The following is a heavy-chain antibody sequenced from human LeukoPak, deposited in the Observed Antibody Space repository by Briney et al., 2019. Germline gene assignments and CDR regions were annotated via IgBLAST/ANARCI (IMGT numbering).Heavy chain of an antibody. D-gene: IGHD2-15*01. V-gene: IGHV3-49*04. J-gene: IGHJ4*02. CDR3: TRHCGGGSCYRFDY. Sequence: GGSLRLSCTAPGFSFCDYAMTWVRQAPGKGLEWVGFIRGKAYGGTTEYAASVKGRFTISRDDSKRIAYLQMNSLKTEDTAVYYCTRHCGGGSCYRFDYWGQGTLVTVSS. CDR2: IRGKAYGGTT. CDR1: GFSFCDYA.